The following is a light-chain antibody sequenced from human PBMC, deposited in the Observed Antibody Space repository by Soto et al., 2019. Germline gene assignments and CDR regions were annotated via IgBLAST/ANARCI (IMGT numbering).Light chain of an antibody. J-gene: IGLJ1*01. CDR1: SSDVGFYNH. CDR2: EVN. V-gene: IGLV2-23*02. Sequence: QSALTQPASVSGSPGHSITISCTGASSDVGFYNHVFWYQQHPGKTPKLLIYEVNQRPSGVSDRFSGSKSGNTASLTISGLQAEDEADYYCCSFTTTYTYVFGTGTKVTVL. CDR3: CSFTTTYTYV.